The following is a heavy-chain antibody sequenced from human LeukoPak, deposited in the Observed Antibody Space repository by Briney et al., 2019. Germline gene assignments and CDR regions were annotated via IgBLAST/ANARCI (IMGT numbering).Heavy chain of an antibody. CDR3: ARGRYDSSGYYLPPDY. Sequence: SETLSLTCTVSGGSISSYYWSWIRQPAGKGLEWIGRIYTSGSTNYNPSLKSRVTMSVDTSRNQFSLKLSSVTAADTAVYYCARGRYDSSGYYLPPDYWGQGTLVTVSS. D-gene: IGHD3-22*01. V-gene: IGHV4-4*07. CDR1: GGSISSYY. J-gene: IGHJ4*02. CDR2: IYTSGST.